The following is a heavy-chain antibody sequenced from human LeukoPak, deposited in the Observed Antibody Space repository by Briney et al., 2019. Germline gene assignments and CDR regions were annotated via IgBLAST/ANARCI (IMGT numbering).Heavy chain of an antibody. Sequence: SETLSLTCTVSDGSLSPYYWSWIRQPPGKGLEWLAYIYHSGSTSYNPSLKSRVTISLDASKNQISLNLSSVTAADTAVYFCARDVAGYYSFWGQGTLVTVSS. J-gene: IGHJ4*02. CDR3: ARDVAGYYSF. CDR1: DGSLSPYY. D-gene: IGHD6-19*01. CDR2: IYHSGST. V-gene: IGHV4-59*01.